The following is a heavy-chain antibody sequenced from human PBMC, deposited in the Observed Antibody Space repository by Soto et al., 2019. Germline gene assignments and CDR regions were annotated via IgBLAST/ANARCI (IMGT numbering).Heavy chain of an antibody. CDR1: GYTFTSYG. D-gene: IGHD3-22*01. CDR2: ISANNGNT. V-gene: IGHV1-18*01. CDR3: ATGPLPVPYYYDSSGYSDLDY. J-gene: IGHJ4*02. Sequence: QVQLVQSGGEVKKPGASVKVSCKASGYTFTSYGISWVRQAPGQGLEWMGWISANNGNTNYAPKLQGRVTMTTDTPTSHAHRERTSLRSDDTAVYSGATGPLPVPYYYDSSGYSDLDYWGQGTLVTVSS.